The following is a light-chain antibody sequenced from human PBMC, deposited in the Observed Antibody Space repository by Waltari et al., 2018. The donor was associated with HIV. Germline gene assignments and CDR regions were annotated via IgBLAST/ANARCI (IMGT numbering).Light chain of an antibody. V-gene: IGKV3-20*01. CDR3: QQYGSSKRT. Sequence: EIVLTQSPGTLSLSPGERATLSCRASQRVSSSFLAWYQQKPGQAPRLLIYGVSSRATGIPDRFSGSGSGTDFTLTISRLEPEDFAVYYCQQYGSSKRTFGQGTKVEIK. J-gene: IGKJ1*01. CDR2: GVS. CDR1: QRVSSSF.